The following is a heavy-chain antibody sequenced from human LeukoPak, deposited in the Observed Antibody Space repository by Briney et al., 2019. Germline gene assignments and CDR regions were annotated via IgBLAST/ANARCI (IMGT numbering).Heavy chain of an antibody. CDR3: ASRITIFGVVNPFDY. Sequence: SETLSLTCTVSGGSISSSSYYWGWIRQPPGKGLEWIGSIYYSGSTYYNPSLKSRVTMSVDTSKNQFSLKLSSVTAADTAVYYCASRITIFGVVNPFDYWGQGTLVTVSS. CDR1: GGSISSSSYY. J-gene: IGHJ4*02. CDR2: IYYSGST. D-gene: IGHD3-3*01. V-gene: IGHV4-39*07.